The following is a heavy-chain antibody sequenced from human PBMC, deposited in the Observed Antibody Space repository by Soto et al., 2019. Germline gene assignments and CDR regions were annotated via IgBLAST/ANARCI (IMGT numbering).Heavy chain of an antibody. CDR2: ISSSSSYT. J-gene: IGHJ6*02. CDR3: ARSQPRSQRNYGMDV. Sequence: GSLRLSCAASGFTFSDYYMSWIRQAPGKGLEWVSYISSSSSYTNYADSVKGRFTISRDNAKNSLYLQMNSLRAEDTAVYYCARSQPRSQRNYGMDVWGQGTTVTVSS. D-gene: IGHD6-25*01. V-gene: IGHV3-11*06. CDR1: GFTFSDYY.